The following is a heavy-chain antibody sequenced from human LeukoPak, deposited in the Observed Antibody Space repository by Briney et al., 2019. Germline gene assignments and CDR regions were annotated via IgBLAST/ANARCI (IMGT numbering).Heavy chain of an antibody. CDR2: ISTTGGST. Sequence: LGGSLRLSCAASGFTFSRYALHWVRQAPGKGLEYFSSISTTGGSTYYANSVKCRFTISRDNSKNTLFLQLGSLRAEDMAVYYCAVAYGGYDWEGGFDYWGQGTLVTFSS. CDR1: GFTFSRYA. D-gene: IGHD5-12*01. J-gene: IGHJ4*02. V-gene: IGHV3-64*01. CDR3: AVAYGGYDWEGGFDY.